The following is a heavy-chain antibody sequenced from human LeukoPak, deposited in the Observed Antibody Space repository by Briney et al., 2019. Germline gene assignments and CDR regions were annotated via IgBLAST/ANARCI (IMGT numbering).Heavy chain of an antibody. J-gene: IGHJ4*02. Sequence: PGGSLRLSCSASGFTFSSYEMNWVRQAPGKGLEWVSYIGSSGSTIYYADSVKGRFTISRDNAKNSLYLQMNSLRAEDTAVYYCAILGYCSSTSCYGFDYWGQGTLVTVSS. CDR3: AILGYCSSTSCYGFDY. D-gene: IGHD2-2*01. CDR2: IGSSGSTI. V-gene: IGHV3-48*03. CDR1: GFTFSSYE.